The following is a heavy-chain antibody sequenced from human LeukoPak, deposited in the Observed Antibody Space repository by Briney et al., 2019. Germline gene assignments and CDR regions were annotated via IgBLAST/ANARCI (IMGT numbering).Heavy chain of an antibody. CDR1: GYTFTGYY. V-gene: IGHV1-2*02. CDR2: INPNSGGT. CDR3: ARAPHYYDSSGYYYNY. J-gene: IGHJ4*02. D-gene: IGHD3-22*01. Sequence: GASVKVSCKASGYTFTGYYMHWVRQAPGQGLEWMGWINPNSGGTNYAQKFQGRVTMTRDTSISTAYMELSRLRSDDTAVYYCARAPHYYDSSGYYYNYWGQGTLVTVSS.